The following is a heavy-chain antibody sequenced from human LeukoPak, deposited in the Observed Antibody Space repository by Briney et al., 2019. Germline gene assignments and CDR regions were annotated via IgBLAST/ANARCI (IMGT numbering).Heavy chain of an antibody. V-gene: IGHV4-39*07. CDR2: IYYSGST. CDR3: ARAYERQDYGDYAGYYYYGMDV. Sequence: SETLSLTCTVSGGSISSSSYYWGWVRQPPGEGLEWIGSIYYSGSTYYHPSIKCRVTISVDTSKNQFSLKLSSVTAADTAVYYCARAYERQDYGDYAGYYYYGMDVWGQGTTVTVSS. CDR1: GGSISSSSYY. J-gene: IGHJ6*02. D-gene: IGHD4-17*01.